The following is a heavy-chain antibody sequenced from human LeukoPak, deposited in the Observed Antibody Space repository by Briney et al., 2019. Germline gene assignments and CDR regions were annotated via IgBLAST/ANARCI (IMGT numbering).Heavy chain of an antibody. J-gene: IGHJ4*02. CDR1: GGSFSGYY. CDR3: ATGPKLGSDY. Sequence: SETLSLTCAVYGGSFSGYYWSWIRQPPGKGLEWIGEINHSGSTNYNPSLKSRVTISVDTSKNQFSLKLSSVTAADTAVYYCATGPKLGSDYRGQGTLVTVSS. CDR2: INHSGST. V-gene: IGHV4-34*01. D-gene: IGHD7-27*01.